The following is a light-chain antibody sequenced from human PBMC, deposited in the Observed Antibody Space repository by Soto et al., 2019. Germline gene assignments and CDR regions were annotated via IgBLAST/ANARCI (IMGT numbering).Light chain of an antibody. CDR2: GAS. J-gene: IGKJ1*01. CDR3: LQYHYWWT. Sequence: IVLTQSPGTLSLSPGERATLSCRASQSVSSNVAWFQQKPGQVPRLLIYGASNRATGVSARFSGSGSGTEFTLTISSLQSEDFAVYYCLQYHYWWTFGQGTKVDIK. V-gene: IGKV3-15*01. CDR1: QSVSSN.